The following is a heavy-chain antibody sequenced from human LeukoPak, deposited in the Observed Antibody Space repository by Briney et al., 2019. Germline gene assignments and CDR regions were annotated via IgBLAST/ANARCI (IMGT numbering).Heavy chain of an antibody. J-gene: IGHJ4*02. CDR2: ISSSGSTI. CDR1: GFTFSSYA. CDR3: ARVAGNYYDSSGPDY. Sequence: GGSLRLSCAASGFTFSSYAMSWVRQAPGKGLEWVSYISSSGSTIYYADSVKGRFTISRDNAKNSLYLQMNSLRAEDTAVYYCARVAGNYYDSSGPDYWGQGTLVTVSS. V-gene: IGHV3-48*04. D-gene: IGHD3-22*01.